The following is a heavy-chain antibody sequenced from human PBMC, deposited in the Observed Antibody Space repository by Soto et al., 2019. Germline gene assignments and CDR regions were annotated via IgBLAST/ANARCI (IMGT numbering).Heavy chain of an antibody. CDR2: ISYDGSNK. CDR1: GVTFSSYA. V-gene: IGHV3-30-3*01. CDR3: ARWGIVGASGVFAI. J-gene: IGHJ3*02. Sequence: PGGSLRLSCAASGVTFSSYAMHWVRQTPGKGLEWVAVISYDGSNKYYADSVKGRFTISRDNSKNTLYLQMNSLRAEDTAVYYCARWGIVGASGVFAIRGQGTMVPGSP. D-gene: IGHD1-26*01.